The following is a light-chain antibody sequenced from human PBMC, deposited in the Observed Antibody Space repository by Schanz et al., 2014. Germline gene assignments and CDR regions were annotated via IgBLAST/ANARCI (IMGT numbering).Light chain of an antibody. J-gene: IGLJ2*01. Sequence: QSALTQPAFVSGSPGQSITISCTGTSSDVGGYNFVSWYQQHPGKAPKVIIYDVSNRPSGVSNRFSGSKSDVTASLTISGLQAEDEADYYCSSYTVTSTLVFGGGTKLTVL. CDR2: DVS. V-gene: IGLV2-14*03. CDR1: SSDVGGYNF. CDR3: SSYTVTSTLV.